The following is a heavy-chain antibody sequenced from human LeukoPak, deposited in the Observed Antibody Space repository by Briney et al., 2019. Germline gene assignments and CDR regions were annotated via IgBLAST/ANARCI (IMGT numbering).Heavy chain of an antibody. CDR2: ISTTSSYI. Sequence: GGSLRLSCAASGFTFSSYGMNWVRQAPGKGLEWVSGISTTSSYIYYGDSVKGRFTISRDNAKNSLYLQMNSLRAEDTAVYYCARDLGYSGYDSGEFDYWGQGTLVIVSS. CDR3: ARDLGYSGYDSGEFDY. D-gene: IGHD5-12*01. CDR1: GFTFSSYG. J-gene: IGHJ4*02. V-gene: IGHV3-21*01.